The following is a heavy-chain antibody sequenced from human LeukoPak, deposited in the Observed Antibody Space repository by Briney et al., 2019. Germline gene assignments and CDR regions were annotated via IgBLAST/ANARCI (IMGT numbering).Heavy chain of an antibody. Sequence: GGSLRLSCAASGFTFSSYAMHWVRQAPGKGLEWVAVISYDRSNKYYADSVKGRFTISRDNSKNTLYLQMNSLRAEDTAVYYCARDFWDIVVVPAAPHYYFDYWGQGTLVTVSS. CDR1: GFTFSSYA. J-gene: IGHJ4*02. CDR2: ISYDRSNK. V-gene: IGHV3-30-3*01. D-gene: IGHD2-2*01. CDR3: ARDFWDIVVVPAAPHYYFDY.